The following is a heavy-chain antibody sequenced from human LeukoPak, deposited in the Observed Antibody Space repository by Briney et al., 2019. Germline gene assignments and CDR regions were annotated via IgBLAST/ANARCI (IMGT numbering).Heavy chain of an antibody. CDR3: ARHVDCSGGSCYEQYYFDY. J-gene: IGHJ4*02. D-gene: IGHD2-15*01. CDR1: GGSISSYY. CDR2: IYYGGST. V-gene: IGHV4-59*08. Sequence: SETLSLTCTVSGGSISSYYWSWIRQPPGKGLEWIGYIYYGGSTNYNPSLKSRVTISVDTSKNQFSLKLSSVTAADTAVYYCARHVDCSGGSCYEQYYFDYWGQGTLVTVSS.